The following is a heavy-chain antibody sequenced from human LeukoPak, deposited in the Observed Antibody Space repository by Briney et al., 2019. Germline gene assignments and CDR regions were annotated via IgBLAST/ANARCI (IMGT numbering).Heavy chain of an antibody. J-gene: IGHJ4*02. CDR1: GGSVSSGSYY. CDR2: IFTSGST. CDR3: ARSRRYDILTDDFDY. Sequence: SQTLSLTCTVSGGSVSSGSYYWSWIRQPAGKGLEWIGRIFTSGSTNYNPSLKSRVTISIDTSKNQFSLKLGSVTAADTAVYYCARSRRYDILTDDFDYWGQGTLVTVSS. D-gene: IGHD3-9*01. V-gene: IGHV4-61*02.